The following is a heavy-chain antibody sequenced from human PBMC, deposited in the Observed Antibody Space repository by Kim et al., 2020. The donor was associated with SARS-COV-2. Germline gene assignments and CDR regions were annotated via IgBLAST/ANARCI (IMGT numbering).Heavy chain of an antibody. V-gene: IGHV3-33*06. D-gene: IGHD3-9*01. J-gene: IGHJ4*02. CDR1: GFTFSSYG. CDR3: AEDRGILTGYCDY. CDR2: IWYDGSNK. Sequence: GGSLRLSCAASGFTFSSYGMHWVRQAPGKGLEWVAVIWYDGSNKYYADSVKGRFTISRDNSKNTLYLQMNSLRAEDTAVYYCAEDRGILTGYCDYWGQGTLVTVSS.